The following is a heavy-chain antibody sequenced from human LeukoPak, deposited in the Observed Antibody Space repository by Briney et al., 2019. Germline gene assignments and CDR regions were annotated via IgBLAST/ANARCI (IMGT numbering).Heavy chain of an antibody. Sequence: SPTQSLTCTVAADSFIGPYSSWSRHPPRKGLEPCGIISYPVATNYTPFLQSRVTISVDISKKEFSLRLTSLITANTAVYYYARRRYSDRSGYNPTSYFDYWGQGILVTVSS. V-gene: IGHV4-59*11. CDR2: ISYPVAT. CDR1: ADSFIGPY. D-gene: IGHD3-22*01. CDR3: ARRRYSDRSGYNPTSYFDY. J-gene: IGHJ4*02.